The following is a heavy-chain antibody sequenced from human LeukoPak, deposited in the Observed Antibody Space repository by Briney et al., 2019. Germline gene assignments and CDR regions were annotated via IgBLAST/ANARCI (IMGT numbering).Heavy chain of an antibody. CDR1: GGSTSSGGYY. Sequence: PSETLSLTCTVSGGSTSSGGYYWSWVRQAPGKGLEWVSVISGSGGSTYYADSVKGRFTISRDNPKNTLYLQMNSLRAEDTAVYYCAKAGGWFGELLQTSADNWFDPWGQGTLVTVSS. J-gene: IGHJ5*02. D-gene: IGHD3-10*01. CDR3: AKAGGWFGELLQTSADNWFDP. V-gene: IGHV3-23*01. CDR2: ISGSGGST.